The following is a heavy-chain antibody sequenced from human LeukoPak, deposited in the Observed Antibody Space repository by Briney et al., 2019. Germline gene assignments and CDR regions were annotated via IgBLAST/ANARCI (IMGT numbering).Heavy chain of an antibody. CDR2: ISSRTI. D-gene: IGHD3-10*01. J-gene: IGHJ2*01. V-gene: IGHV3-11*01. CDR3: ARVSQWYYSDPGRQWFFDL. CDR1: GFGFSDYY. Sequence: GGSLRLSCVGSGFGFSDYYMTWIRQAPGKGLDWVSYISSRTIYYADSVKGRFTISRDNAKNSLFLQMNSLRVEDTAVYYCARVSQWYYSDPGRQWFFDLWGRGTLVTVSS.